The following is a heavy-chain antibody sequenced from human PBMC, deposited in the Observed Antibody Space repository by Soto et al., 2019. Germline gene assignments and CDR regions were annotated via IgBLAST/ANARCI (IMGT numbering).Heavy chain of an antibody. CDR1: GITFSNAW. CDR3: TTDSAAIVVVPATFGMVV. D-gene: IGHD2-2*01. J-gene: IGHJ6*02. Sequence: EVQLVESGGGLVKPGGSLRLSCAASGITFSNAWMTWVRQAPGKGLEWVGRIKSITDGGTTDYAAPVKGRFTISRDDSKDTRYLQMNNLRTEDTAVYHCTTDSAAIVVVPATFGMVVWGQGTTVTVSS. V-gene: IGHV3-15*01. CDR2: IKSITDGGTT.